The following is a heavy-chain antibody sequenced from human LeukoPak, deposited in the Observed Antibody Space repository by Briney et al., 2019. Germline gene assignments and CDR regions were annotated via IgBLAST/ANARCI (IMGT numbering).Heavy chain of an antibody. V-gene: IGHV3-30-3*01. J-gene: IGHJ1*01. CDR3: ARARPTPQWIQLWLAGRIQH. D-gene: IGHD5-18*01. CDR2: ISYVGSNK. CDR1: GFTFSSYA. Sequence: HPGGSQRLSCAASGFTFSSYAMHWVRQPPPKGREGVAGISYVGSNKYFADSVKGRFTISRHHSKNTLYLQMNSLRAEDTAVYYCARARPTPQWIQLWLAGRIQHWGQGTLVTVSS.